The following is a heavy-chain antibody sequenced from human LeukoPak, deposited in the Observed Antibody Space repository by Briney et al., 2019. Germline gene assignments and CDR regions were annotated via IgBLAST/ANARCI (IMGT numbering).Heavy chain of an antibody. CDR2: IYAGGDT. Sequence: PGRSLRLSCAASGFSVSSNYMSWVRQAPGKGLEFVSVIYAGGDTFYADSVKGRFTISRDSSKNTLYLQMSSLTAEDTAVYYCAQARSSSGYGPLGFYWGQGTLVTVSS. D-gene: IGHD5-12*01. CDR3: AQARSSSGYGPLGFY. V-gene: IGHV3-53*01. J-gene: IGHJ4*02. CDR1: GFSVSSNY.